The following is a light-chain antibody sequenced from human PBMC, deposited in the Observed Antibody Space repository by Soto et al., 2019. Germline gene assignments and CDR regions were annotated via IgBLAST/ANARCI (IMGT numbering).Light chain of an antibody. Sequence: QSVLTQPPSVSAAPGQNVTISCSGSTSNTGNNYVSWYQQLPGAAPKLVIFENDKRPPEIPDRFSASTSATSATLAITGLQTGDEGDYYCEAWDASLSAVLFGGGTKLTVL. J-gene: IGLJ3*02. CDR2: END. V-gene: IGLV1-51*01. CDR1: TSNTGNNY. CDR3: EAWDASLSAVL.